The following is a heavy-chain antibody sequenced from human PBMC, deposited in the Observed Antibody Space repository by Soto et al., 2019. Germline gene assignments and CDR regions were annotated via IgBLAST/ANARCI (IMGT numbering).Heavy chain of an antibody. Sequence: ASVKVSCKASGYTFTSYGISWVRQAPGQGLEWMGWISAYNGNTNYAQKLQGRVTMTTDTSTSTAYMELRSLRSDDTAAYYCARVYTVYYYMDVWGKGTTVTVSS. D-gene: IGHD2-2*02. CDR2: ISAYNGNT. CDR3: ARVYTVYYYMDV. V-gene: IGHV1-18*01. J-gene: IGHJ6*03. CDR1: GYTFTSYG.